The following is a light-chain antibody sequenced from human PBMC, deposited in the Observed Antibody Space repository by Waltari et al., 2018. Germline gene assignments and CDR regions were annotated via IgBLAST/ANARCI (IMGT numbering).Light chain of an antibody. J-gene: IGKJ1*01. CDR1: QSLSKY. CDR3: LHYVSLPAT. CDR2: HAS. Sequence: EIVLTQSPGTLSLSPGETATLSCRASQSLSKYLAWYQQRPGQAPRLLIYHASIRAIGIPDRFSGSGSGTDFSLTISRLEPEDFAVYYCLHYVSLPATFGQGTTVEVK. V-gene: IGKV3-20*01.